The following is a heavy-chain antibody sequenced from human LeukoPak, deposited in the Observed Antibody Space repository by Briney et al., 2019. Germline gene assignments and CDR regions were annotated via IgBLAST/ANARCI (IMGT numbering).Heavy chain of an antibody. J-gene: IGHJ4*02. D-gene: IGHD3-10*01. V-gene: IGHV3-30*02. CDR3: ARDALAMVRGVPDY. Sequence: PGGSLRLSCAASGFTFSSYAMHWVRQAPGKGLEWVAFIRYDGSSKFYTDSVKGRFTISRDNSKNTLYLQMNSLRAEDTAVYYCARDALAMVRGVPDYWGQGTLVTVSS. CDR2: IRYDGSSK. CDR1: GFTFSSYA.